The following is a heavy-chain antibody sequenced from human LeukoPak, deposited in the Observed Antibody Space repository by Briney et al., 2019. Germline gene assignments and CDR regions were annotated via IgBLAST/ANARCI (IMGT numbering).Heavy chain of an antibody. CDR1: GGSINNYQ. Sequence: KPSETLSPTFTIPGGSINNYQWGWIRQPPGKGLGWIWFIYYSGSTNYNPSLKSRVTISVDTSKNQFSLKLSSVTAADTAVYYCARYSGSPNWYYYYYMDVWGKGTTVTVSS. CDR3: ARYSGSPNWYYYYYMDV. D-gene: IGHD1-26*01. CDR2: IYYSGST. J-gene: IGHJ6*03. V-gene: IGHV4-59*01.